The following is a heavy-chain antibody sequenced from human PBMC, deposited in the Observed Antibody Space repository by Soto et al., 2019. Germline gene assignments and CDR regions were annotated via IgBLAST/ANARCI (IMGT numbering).Heavy chain of an antibody. Sequence: PSETLSLTCTVSGGSISSYYWSWIRQPPGKGLEWIGYIYYSGSTNYNPSLKSRVTISVDTSKNQFSLKLSSVTAADTAVYYFARALILTGYYIHDAFDIWGKGTMVTVSS. D-gene: IGHD3-9*01. CDR1: GGSISSYY. CDR3: ARALILTGYYIHDAFDI. J-gene: IGHJ3*02. V-gene: IGHV4-59*01. CDR2: IYYSGST.